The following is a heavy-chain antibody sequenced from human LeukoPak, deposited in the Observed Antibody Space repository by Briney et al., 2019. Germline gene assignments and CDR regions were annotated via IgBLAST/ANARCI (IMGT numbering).Heavy chain of an antibody. D-gene: IGHD6-13*01. Sequence: GASVKVSCKASTYTFVGYYIHWVRRAPGQGLEWMGWINCNSGDTSEAQKFLGRVTLTRDTYRNTAYMELRGLEYDDTAVYFCARGDGASTWFFSGNQFFQYWGQGTPLTVSS. V-gene: IGHV1-2*02. J-gene: IGHJ1*01. CDR3: ARGDGASTWFFSGNQFFQY. CDR2: INCNSGDT. CDR1: TYTFVGYY.